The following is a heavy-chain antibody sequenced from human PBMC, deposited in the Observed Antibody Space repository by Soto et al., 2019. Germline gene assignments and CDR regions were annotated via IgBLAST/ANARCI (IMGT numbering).Heavy chain of an antibody. V-gene: IGHV3-23*01. CDR3: AKAPSTLVHPGDAFDI. CDR2: ISGSGGST. Sequence: EVQLLESGGGLVQPGGSLRLSCAASGFTLSSYAMSWVRQAPGKVLEWVSAISGSGGSTYYAYSVKVRFTISRDNSKNTLYLQMNSLRAEDTTFYYCAKAPSTLVHPGDAFDIWGQGTMVTVSS. J-gene: IGHJ3*02. CDR1: GFTLSSYA. D-gene: IGHD2-2*01.